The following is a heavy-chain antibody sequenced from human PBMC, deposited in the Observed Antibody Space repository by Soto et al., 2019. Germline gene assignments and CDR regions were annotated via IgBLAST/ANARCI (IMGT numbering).Heavy chain of an antibody. Sequence: PGGSLRLSCAASGVTFSDYYMSWIRQAPGKGLEWVSYISSSGSTIYYADSVKGRFTISRDNAKNPLYLQMNSLSADDTAVYYCARRNSFMDVWGKGTTVTVSS. CDR1: GVTFSDYY. D-gene: IGHD2-21*01. CDR3: ARRNSFMDV. CDR2: ISSSGSTI. V-gene: IGHV3-11*01. J-gene: IGHJ6*03.